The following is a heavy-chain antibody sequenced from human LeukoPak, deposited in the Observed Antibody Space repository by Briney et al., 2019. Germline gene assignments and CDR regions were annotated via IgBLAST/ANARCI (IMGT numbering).Heavy chain of an antibody. V-gene: IGHV3-48*04. Sequence: WGSLRLSCAASGFTFSSYSINWVRQAPGKGLEWVSYISSSGSTIYYADSVKGRFTISRDNAKNSLYLQMNSLRAEDTAVYYCAELGITMIRGVWGKGTTVTISS. CDR3: AELGITMIRGV. CDR1: GFTFSSYS. CDR2: ISSSGSTI. D-gene: IGHD3-22*01. J-gene: IGHJ6*04.